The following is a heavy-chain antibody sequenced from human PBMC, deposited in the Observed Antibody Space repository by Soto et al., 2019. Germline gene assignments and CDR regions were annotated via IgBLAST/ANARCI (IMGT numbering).Heavy chain of an antibody. J-gene: IGHJ6*02. D-gene: IGHD3-22*01. V-gene: IGHV1-2*02. CDR3: ARNMRSTMIYYYGMDV. CDR2: INPNSGGT. CDR1: GYTFTGYY. Sequence: SVKVSCKASGYTFTGYYMHWVRQAPGQGLEWMGWINPNSGGTNYAQKFQGRVTMTRDTSISTAYMELSRLRSDDTAVYYCARNMRSTMIYYYGMDVWGQGTTVTVSS.